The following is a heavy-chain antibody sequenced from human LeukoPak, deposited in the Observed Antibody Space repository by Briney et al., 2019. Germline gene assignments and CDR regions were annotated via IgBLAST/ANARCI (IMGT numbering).Heavy chain of an antibody. CDR3: ARGHYDFLSGYYLFDY. D-gene: IGHD3-3*01. CDR2: INHSGST. V-gene: IGHV4-34*01. CDR1: GGSFSGYY. Sequence: SETLSLTCAVYGGSFSGYYWSWIRQPPGKGLEWIGEINHSGSTNYNPSLKSRVTISVDTSKNQFSLKLSSVTAADTAVYYCARGHYDFLSGYYLFDYWGQGTLVTVSS. J-gene: IGHJ4*02.